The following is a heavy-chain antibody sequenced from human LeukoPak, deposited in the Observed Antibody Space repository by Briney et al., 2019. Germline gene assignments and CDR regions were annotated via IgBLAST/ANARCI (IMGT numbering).Heavy chain of an antibody. CDR3: ARISGSNYDILTGYRLSLAFDI. V-gene: IGHV4-4*02. Sequence: PSETLSLTCAVSGGSISSSNWWSWVRQPPGKGLEWIGEIYHSGSTNYNPSLKSRVTISVDKSKNQFSLKLSSVTAADTAVYYCARISGSNYDILTGYRLSLAFDIWGQGTMVTVSS. J-gene: IGHJ3*02. D-gene: IGHD3-9*01. CDR1: GGSISSSNW. CDR2: IYHSGST.